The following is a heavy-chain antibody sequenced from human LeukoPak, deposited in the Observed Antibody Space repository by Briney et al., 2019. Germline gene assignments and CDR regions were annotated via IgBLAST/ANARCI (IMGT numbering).Heavy chain of an antibody. J-gene: IGHJ6*02. CDR2: IYTSGST. Sequence: SETLSLTCTVSGGSISSYYWSWIRQPAGKGLEWIGRIYTSGSTNYNPSLTSRGTMSVDTSKNQFSLKLSSVTAADTAVYYCARETDGLGYYYYGMDVWGQGTTVTVSS. CDR1: GGSISSYY. CDR3: ARETDGLGYYYYGMDV. D-gene: IGHD5-24*01. V-gene: IGHV4-4*07.